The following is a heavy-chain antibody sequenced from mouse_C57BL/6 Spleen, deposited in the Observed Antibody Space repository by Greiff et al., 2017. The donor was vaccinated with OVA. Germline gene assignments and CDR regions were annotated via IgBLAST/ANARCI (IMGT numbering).Heavy chain of an antibody. Sequence: EVHLVESGEGLVKPGGSLKLSCAASGFTFSSYAMSWVRQTPEKRLEWVAYISSGGDYIYYADTVKGRFTISRDNARNTLYLQMSSLKSEDTAMYYCTRAYYSNSMDYWGQGTSVTVSS. J-gene: IGHJ4*01. CDR2: ISSGGDYI. CDR1: GFTFSSYA. D-gene: IGHD2-5*01. V-gene: IGHV5-9-1*02. CDR3: TRAYYSNSMDY.